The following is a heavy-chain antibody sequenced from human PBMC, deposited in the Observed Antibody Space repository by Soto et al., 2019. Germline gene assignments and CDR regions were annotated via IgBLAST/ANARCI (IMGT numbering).Heavy chain of an antibody. CDR2: IVVGSGNT. V-gene: IGHV1-58*01. CDR3: AADLLVGYCSGGSCSPYGMDV. J-gene: IGHJ6*02. D-gene: IGHD2-15*01. Sequence: GASVKVSCKASGFTFTSSAVQWVRQARGQRLEWIGWIVVGSGNTNYAQKFQERVTITRDMSTSTAYMKLSSLRSEDTAVYYCAADLLVGYCSGGSCSPYGMDVWGQGTTVTVSS. CDR1: GFTFTSSA.